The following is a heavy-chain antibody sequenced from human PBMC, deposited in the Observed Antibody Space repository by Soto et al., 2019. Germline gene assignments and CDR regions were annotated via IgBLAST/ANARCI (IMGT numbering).Heavy chain of an antibody. CDR2: IYYSGTTT. J-gene: IGHJ4*02. V-gene: IGHV4-59*08. D-gene: IGHD1-26*01. CDR1: GGSLNHYY. Sequence: SETLSLTCTVSGGSLNHYYWTWIRQPPGKGLEWMGYIYYSGTTTNYNPSLKSRVTLSVDTSKNQFSLKLSSVTAADTAVYYCARLGGSYAVPHFDYWGQGTLVTVSS. CDR3: ARLGGSYAVPHFDY.